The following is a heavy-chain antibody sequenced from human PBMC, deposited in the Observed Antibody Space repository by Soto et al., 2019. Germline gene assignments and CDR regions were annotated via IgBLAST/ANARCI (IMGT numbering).Heavy chain of an antibody. D-gene: IGHD6-19*01. V-gene: IGHV4-39*01. CDR3: ARRVYRIAVAGPFDY. Sequence: QLQLQESGPGLVKPSETLSLTCTVSGGSISSSSYYWGWIRQPPGKGLEWIGSIYYSGSTYYNPSLKSRVTISVDTSKNQFSLKLSSVTAADTAVYYCARRVYRIAVAGPFDYWGQGTLVTVSS. CDR2: IYYSGST. CDR1: GGSISSSSYY. J-gene: IGHJ4*02.